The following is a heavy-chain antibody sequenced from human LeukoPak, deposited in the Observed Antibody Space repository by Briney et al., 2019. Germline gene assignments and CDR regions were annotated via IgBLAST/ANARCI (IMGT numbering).Heavy chain of an antibody. V-gene: IGHV3-23*01. Sequence: GGSLRLSCAASGFTFSSYAMSWVRQAPGKGLEWVSAISGSGGSTYYADSVKGRFTISRDNSKNALYLQMNSLRAEDTAVYYCAKDRALHGYFDYWGQGTLVTVSS. D-gene: IGHD3-10*01. CDR1: GFTFSSYA. CDR3: AKDRALHGYFDY. CDR2: ISGSGGST. J-gene: IGHJ4*02.